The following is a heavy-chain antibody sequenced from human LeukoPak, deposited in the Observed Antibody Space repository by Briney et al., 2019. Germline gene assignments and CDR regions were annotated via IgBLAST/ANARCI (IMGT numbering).Heavy chain of an antibody. CDR2: ISSSGSTI. J-gene: IGHJ3*02. V-gene: IGHV3-11*04. D-gene: IGHD1-26*01. CDR1: GFTFSDYY. Sequence: PGGSLRLSCAASGFTFSDYYMSWIRQAPGKGLEWVSYISSSGSTIYYADSVKGRFTISRDNAKNSLYLQMNSLRAEDTAVYYCARVPFSDSGSYGNHDAFDIWGQGTMVTVSS. CDR3: ARVPFSDSGSYGNHDAFDI.